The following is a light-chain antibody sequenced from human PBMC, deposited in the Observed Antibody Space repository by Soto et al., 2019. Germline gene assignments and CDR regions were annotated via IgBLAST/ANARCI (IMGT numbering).Light chain of an antibody. CDR1: QSVSSIY. Sequence: EIVLTQSPGTLSLSPGERATLSCRASQSVSSIYLAWYQQKPGQPPRLLIYGASSRATGIPDRFSGSGSVTDFTLTISRVEPEDFAVYYCKQSWTFGQGTKVEIK. V-gene: IGKV3-20*01. J-gene: IGKJ1*01. CDR2: GAS. CDR3: KQSWT.